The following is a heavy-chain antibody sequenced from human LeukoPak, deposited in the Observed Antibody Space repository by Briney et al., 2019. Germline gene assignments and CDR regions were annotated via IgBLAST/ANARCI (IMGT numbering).Heavy chain of an antibody. CDR3: ARSNYGDY. CDR1: GFTFSSYG. Sequence: GGSLRLSCAASGFTFSSYGMHWVRQAPGKGLEWEAVISYDGSNKYYADSVKGRFTISRDNSKNTLYLQMNSLRAEDTAVYYCARSNYGDYWGQGTLVTVSS. J-gene: IGHJ4*02. D-gene: IGHD4-11*01. V-gene: IGHV3-30*03. CDR2: ISYDGSNK.